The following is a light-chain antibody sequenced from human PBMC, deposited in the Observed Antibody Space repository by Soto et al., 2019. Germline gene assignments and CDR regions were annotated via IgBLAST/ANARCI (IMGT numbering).Light chain of an antibody. V-gene: IGKV1-39*01. CDR3: QQSYSTPRT. CDR1: QSISSY. J-gene: IGKJ1*01. Sequence: DIQMTQYPSSLSASVRDRVTITCRASQSISSYLNWYQQKPGKAPKLLIYAASSLQSGVPSRFSGSGSGTDFTLTVSSLQPEDFATYFCQQSYSTPRTFGQRSMVDIK. CDR2: AAS.